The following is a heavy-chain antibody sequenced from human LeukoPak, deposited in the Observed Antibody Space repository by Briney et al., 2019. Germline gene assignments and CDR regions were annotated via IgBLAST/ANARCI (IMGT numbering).Heavy chain of an antibody. J-gene: IGHJ4*02. V-gene: IGHV3-74*01. CDR1: GFVFSIYW. D-gene: IGHD3-16*01. Sequence: GGSVRLSCAACGFVFSIYWMQWVGQARGGGVVGVSRIYTGGSYTNYADPVKGRFPISRDNAKNTLPLHMNTLRADDIALYYCARGDDEPLDKRGQATMLTLSS. CDR2: IYTGGSYT. CDR3: ARGDDEPLDK.